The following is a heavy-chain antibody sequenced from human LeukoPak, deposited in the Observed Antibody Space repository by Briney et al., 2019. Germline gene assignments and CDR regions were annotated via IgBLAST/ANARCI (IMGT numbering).Heavy chain of an antibody. Sequence: PSQTLSLTCTVSGYAITSGGFSWNWIRQPPGKGLEWIGCIYDRGPAYYNPSLKSRFTISVDRSKNQFFLNVTSLTAADTAVYYCARSRQASGLFNSWGQGTLVVVSS. CDR2: IYDRGPA. CDR1: GYAITSGGFS. J-gene: IGHJ5*01. CDR3: ARSRQASGLFNS. V-gene: IGHV4-30-2*01. D-gene: IGHD3-10*01.